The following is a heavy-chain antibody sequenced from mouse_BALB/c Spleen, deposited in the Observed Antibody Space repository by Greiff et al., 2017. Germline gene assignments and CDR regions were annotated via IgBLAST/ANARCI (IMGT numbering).Heavy chain of an antibody. CDR2: ISYSGST. CDR1: GYSITSDYA. CDR3: ARGGIFLDY. V-gene: IGHV3-2*02. J-gene: IGHJ2*01. Sequence: VQLKQSGRGLVKPSQSLSLTCTVTGYSITSDYAWNWIRQFPGNKLEWMGYISYSGSTSYNPSLKSRISITRDTSKNQFFLQLNSVTTEDTATYYCARGGIFLDYWGQGTTLTVSS.